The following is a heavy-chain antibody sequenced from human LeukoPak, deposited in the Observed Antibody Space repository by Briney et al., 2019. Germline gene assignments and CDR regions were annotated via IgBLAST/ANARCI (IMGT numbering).Heavy chain of an antibody. D-gene: IGHD3-16*01. V-gene: IGHV1-69*13. J-gene: IGHJ4*02. CDR2: IIPKLGTA. Sequence: ASVKVSCKASGGSFSSSAISWVRQAPGQGLELMGGIIPKLGTANYAQKFRGRVTITADESTTTAYMELSSVRSEDTAVYYCAREKGSGGVFDYWGQGTLVTVSS. CDR3: AREKGSGGVFDY. CDR1: GGSFSSSA.